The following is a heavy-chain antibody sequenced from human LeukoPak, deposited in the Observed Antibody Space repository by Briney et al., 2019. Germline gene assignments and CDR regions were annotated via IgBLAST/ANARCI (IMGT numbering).Heavy chain of an antibody. CDR2: ISYDGSNK. CDR1: GFTFSSYG. CDR3: AKDFRRGGLVTVFDY. D-gene: IGHD3/OR15-3a*01. Sequence: GRSLRLSCAASGFTFSSYGMHWVRQAPGKGLEWVAVISYDGSNKYYADSVKGRFTISRDNSKNTLYLQMNSLRAEDTAVYYCAKDFRRGGLVTVFDYWGQGTLVTVSS. J-gene: IGHJ4*02. V-gene: IGHV3-30*18.